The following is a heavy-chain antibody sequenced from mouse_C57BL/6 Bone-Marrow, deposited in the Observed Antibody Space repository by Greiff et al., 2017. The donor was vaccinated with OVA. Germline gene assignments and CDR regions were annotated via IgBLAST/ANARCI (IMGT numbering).Heavy chain of an antibody. CDR2: ISSGGSYT. CDR3: ARQYGYDGSWFAY. Sequence: EVQLVESGGDLVKPGGSLKLSCAASGFNFSSYGMSWVRQTPDKRLEWVATISSGGSYTYYPDSVKGRFTISRDNAKNTLYLQMSSLKSEDTAMYYCARQYGYDGSWFAYWGQGTLVTVSA. J-gene: IGHJ3*01. D-gene: IGHD2-2*01. V-gene: IGHV5-6*01. CDR1: GFNFSSYG.